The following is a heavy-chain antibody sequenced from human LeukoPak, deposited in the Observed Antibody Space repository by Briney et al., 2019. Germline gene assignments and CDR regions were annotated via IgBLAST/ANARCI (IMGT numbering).Heavy chain of an antibody. D-gene: IGHD2-15*01. V-gene: IGHV3-23*02. Sequence: PGGSLRLSCTTSGFIFSNYAVNWVRQAPGKGLEWVAIISGGGETTYYGDSVKGRFTISRDNSKNTLYLQMNSLRAEDTAVYYCARGPRIVVVVAATAGSGGDDAFDIWGQGTMVTVSS. CDR2: ISGGGETT. CDR1: GFIFSNYA. J-gene: IGHJ3*02. CDR3: ARGPRIVVVVAATAGSGGDDAFDI.